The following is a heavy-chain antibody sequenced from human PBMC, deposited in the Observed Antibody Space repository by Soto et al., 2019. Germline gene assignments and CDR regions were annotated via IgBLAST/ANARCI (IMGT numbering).Heavy chain of an antibody. CDR3: ARQADHYDRNSFGY. V-gene: IGHV5-51*01. CDR2: IYPGDSDT. D-gene: IGHD3-22*01. Sequence: VLPMTIACKDCGYIFTADWRGWVRQMPGKGLQWMGVIYPGDSDTRFSPSFQGQVTISVDMSISTAYLQWSSLKASDTAMYYCARQADHYDRNSFGYWGQGTLVTVSS. J-gene: IGHJ4*02. CDR1: GYIFTADW.